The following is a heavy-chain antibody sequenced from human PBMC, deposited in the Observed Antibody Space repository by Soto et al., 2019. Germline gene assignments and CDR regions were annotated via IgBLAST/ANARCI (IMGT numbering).Heavy chain of an antibody. J-gene: IGHJ6*02. CDR1: GYTFTSYG. CDR3: ARDGDYDILTGYYIIHYYYGMDV. D-gene: IGHD3-9*01. CDR2: ISAYNGNT. Sequence: QVQLVQSGAEVKKPGASVKVSCKASGYTFTSYGISWVRQAPGQGLEWMGWISAYNGNTNYAQKLQGRVTMTTDTSTSTAYMELRSLRSEDTAVYYCARDGDYDILTGYYIIHYYYGMDVWGQGTTVTVSS. V-gene: IGHV1-18*01.